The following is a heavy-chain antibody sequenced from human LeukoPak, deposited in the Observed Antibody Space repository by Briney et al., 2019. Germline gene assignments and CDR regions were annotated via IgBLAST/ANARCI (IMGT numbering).Heavy chain of an antibody. V-gene: IGHV1-2*02. J-gene: IGHJ4*02. CDR3: ARENSSGWYGY. D-gene: IGHD6-19*01. Sequence: ASVKVSCKASGYTFAGYYMHWVRQAPGQELEWMGWINPNSGGTNYAQKFQGRVTMTRDTSISTAYMELSRLRSDDTAVYYCARENSSGWYGYWGQGTLVTVSS. CDR2: INPNSGGT. CDR1: GYTFAGYY.